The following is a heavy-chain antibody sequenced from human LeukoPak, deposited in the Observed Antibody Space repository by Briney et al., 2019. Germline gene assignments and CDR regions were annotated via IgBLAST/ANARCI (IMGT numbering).Heavy chain of an antibody. V-gene: IGHV4-59*01. CDR2: IYYSGST. D-gene: IGHD5-18*01. J-gene: IGHJ4*02. CDR1: GGSISSYY. Sequence: SETLSLTCTVSGGSISSYYWSWIRQPPGKGLEWIGYIYYSGSTNYNPSLKSRVTTSVDTSKNQFSLKLSSVTAADTAVYYCARSIFKGIQLWWYFDYWGQGTLVTVSS. CDR3: ARSIFKGIQLWWYFDY.